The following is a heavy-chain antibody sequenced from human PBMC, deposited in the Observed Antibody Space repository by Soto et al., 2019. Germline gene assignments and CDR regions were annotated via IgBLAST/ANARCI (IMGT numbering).Heavy chain of an antibody. V-gene: IGHV3-30*03. CDR1: GFTFSSYG. D-gene: IGHD2-21*02. CDR2: ISYDGSNK. Sequence: QVQLVESGGGVVQPGRSLRLSCAASGFTFSSYGMHWVRQAPGKGLEWVAVISYDGSNKYYADSVKGRFTISRDNSKNTLYLQMNSLTAEDTAVHYCAITHDGGSYSCYYYGMDVWGQGTTVTVSS. J-gene: IGHJ6*02. CDR3: AITHDGGSYSCYYYGMDV.